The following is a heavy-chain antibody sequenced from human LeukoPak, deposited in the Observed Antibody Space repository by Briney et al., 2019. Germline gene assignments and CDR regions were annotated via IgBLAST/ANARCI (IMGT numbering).Heavy chain of an antibody. J-gene: IGHJ4*02. V-gene: IGHV4-4*07. CDR1: GGSISSYY. CDR2: IYTSGST. D-gene: IGHD5-18*01. CDR3: ARDFSGYSYGYYFDY. Sequence: SETLSLTCTVSGGSISSYYWSWIRQPAGKGLEWIGRIYTSGSTNYNPSLKNRVTMSVDTSKNQFSLKLSSVTAADTAVYYCARDFSGYSYGYYFDYWGQGTLVTVSS.